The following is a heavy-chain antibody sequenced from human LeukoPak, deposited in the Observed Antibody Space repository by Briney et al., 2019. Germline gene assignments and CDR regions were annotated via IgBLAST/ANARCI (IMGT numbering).Heavy chain of an antibody. J-gene: IGHJ5*02. V-gene: IGHV3-21*01. D-gene: IGHD1-26*01. CDR3: APRIVGATTGGS. Sequence: TGGSLRLSCAASGFVFSDHYMDWVRQAPGKGLEWVSSISSSSSYIYYADSVKGRFTISRDNAKNSLYLQMNSLRAEDTAVYYCAPRIVGATTGGSWGQGTLVTVSS. CDR2: ISSSSSYI. CDR1: GFVFSDHY.